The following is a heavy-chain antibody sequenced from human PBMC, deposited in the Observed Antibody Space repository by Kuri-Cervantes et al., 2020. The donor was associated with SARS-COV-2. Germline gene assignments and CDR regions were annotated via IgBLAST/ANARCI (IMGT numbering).Heavy chain of an antibody. CDR2: IRSKAYGGTT. V-gene: IGHV3-49*02. CDR1: GFNFRASW. CDR3: TVDFWSGYYDY. J-gene: IGHJ4*02. D-gene: IGHD3-3*01. Sequence: GESLKISCEASGFNFRASWVNWVRQTPGKGLEWVGFIRSKAYGGTTEYAASVKGRFTISRDDSKSIAYLQMNSLKTEDTAVYYCTVDFWSGYYDYWDQGTLTVSS.